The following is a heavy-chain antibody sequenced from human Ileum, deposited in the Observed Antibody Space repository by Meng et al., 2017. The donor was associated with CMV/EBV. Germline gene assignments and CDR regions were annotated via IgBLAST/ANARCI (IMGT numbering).Heavy chain of an antibody. CDR2: ISTSGSTI. CDR1: GFSFSTYE. J-gene: IGHJ4*02. CDR3: ANMWEGGY. D-gene: IGHD1-26*01. V-gene: IGHV3-48*03. Sequence: GESLKISCAGSGFSFSTYEMNWVRQAPGKGLEWVSYISTSGSTIYYADSVKGRFTVSRDNAKNSLYLQMSALRVEDTAVYYCANMWEGGYWGQGTLVTVSS.